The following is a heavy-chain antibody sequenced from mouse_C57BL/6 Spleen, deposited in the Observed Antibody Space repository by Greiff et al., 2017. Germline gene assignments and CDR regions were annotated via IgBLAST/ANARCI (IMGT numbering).Heavy chain of an antibody. CDR3: ARQGYVGAMDY. V-gene: IGHV5-9*01. CDR2: ISGGGGNT. J-gene: IGHJ4*01. D-gene: IGHD2-10*02. CDR1: GFTFSSYT. Sequence: EVQLVESGGGLVKPGGSLKLSCAASGFTFSSYTMSWVRQTPEKRLEWVATISGGGGNTYYPDSVKGRFTISRDNAKNTLYLQMSSLRSEDTALYYCARQGYVGAMDYRGQGTSVTVSS.